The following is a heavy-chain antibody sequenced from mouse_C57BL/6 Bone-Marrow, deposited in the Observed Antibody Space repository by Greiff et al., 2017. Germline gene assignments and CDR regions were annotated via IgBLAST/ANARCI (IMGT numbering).Heavy chain of an antibody. V-gene: IGHV1-4*01. Sequence: QVQLQQSGAELARPGASVKMSCKASGYTFTSYTMHWVKQRPGPGLEWIGYINPSSGYTKYNQKFKDKATLTADKSSSTAYMQLSSLTSEDSAVYYCARGGDYRGYYAMDYWGQGTSVTVSS. CDR1: GYTFTSYT. J-gene: IGHJ4*01. CDR3: ARGGDYRGYYAMDY. D-gene: IGHD2-13*01. CDR2: INPSSGYT.